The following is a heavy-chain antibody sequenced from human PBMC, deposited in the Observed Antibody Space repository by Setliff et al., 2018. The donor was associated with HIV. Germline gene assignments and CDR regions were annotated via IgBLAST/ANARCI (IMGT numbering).Heavy chain of an antibody. D-gene: IGHD1-26*01. V-gene: IGHV3-21*01. Sequence: GGSLRLSCAASGFTFSSYSMNWVRQAPGKGLEWVSSISSSSSYIYYADSVKGRFTISRDNAKNSLYLQMNSLRAEDTAVYYCALGVELFHGGEEAFDAWGQGTMVTVSS. CDR1: GFTFSSYS. CDR2: ISSSSSYI. CDR3: ALGVELFHGGEEAFDA. J-gene: IGHJ3*01.